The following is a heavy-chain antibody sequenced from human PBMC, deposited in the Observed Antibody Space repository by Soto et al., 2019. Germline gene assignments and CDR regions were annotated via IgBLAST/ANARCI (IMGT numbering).Heavy chain of an antibody. D-gene: IGHD5-18*01. CDR1: GYTFTSYG. CDR3: ASSLLVGYGLEGESD. CDR2: ISAYNGNT. J-gene: IGHJ4*02. Sequence: QVQLVQSGAEVKKPGASVKVSCKASGYTFTSYGISWVRQAPGQGLEWMGWISAYNGNTNYAQKLQGRVTMTTDTSTSTAYMERRSLRSDDTAVYDCASSLLVGYGLEGESDWGQGTLVTVSS. V-gene: IGHV1-18*01.